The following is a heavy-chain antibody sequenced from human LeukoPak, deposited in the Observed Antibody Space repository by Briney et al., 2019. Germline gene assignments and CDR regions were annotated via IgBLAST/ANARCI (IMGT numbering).Heavy chain of an antibody. Sequence: GRSLRLSCAASGFTFSSQGMNWVRQSPGKGLEWVAVIWYDGTKTYYVDSVKGRFTISRDNSKNTLYLQMSSLRAEDTAVYYCARDSEYCNSTTCPDVLDVWGQGTMVTVSS. V-gene: IGHV3-33*01. D-gene: IGHD2/OR15-2a*01. CDR1: GFTFSSQG. CDR2: IWYDGTKT. J-gene: IGHJ3*01. CDR3: ARDSEYCNSTTCPDVLDV.